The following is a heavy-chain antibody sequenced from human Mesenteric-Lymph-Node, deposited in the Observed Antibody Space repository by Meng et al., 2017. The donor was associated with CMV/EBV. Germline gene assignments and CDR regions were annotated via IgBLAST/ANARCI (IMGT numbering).Heavy chain of an antibody. Sequence: ASVKVSCKASGYTFTNYDIMWVRQAAGQGLEWVGWMNPNSGNTSYAQKFQGRVALTRDTSINTAYLELNSPKFEDTAVYYCARGPMTHNLPTDYWGQGTLVTVSS. CDR3: ARGPMTHNLPTDY. CDR1: GYTFTNYD. CDR2: MNPNSGNT. J-gene: IGHJ4*02. V-gene: IGHV1-8*01. D-gene: IGHD2-21*01.